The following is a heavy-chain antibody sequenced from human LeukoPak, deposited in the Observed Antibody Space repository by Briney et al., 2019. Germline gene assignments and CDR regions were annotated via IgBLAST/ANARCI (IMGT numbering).Heavy chain of an antibody. V-gene: IGHV4-4*07. Sequence: KPSETLSLTCTVSGGSISSYYWSWIRQPAGKGLEWIGRIYTSGSTNYNPSLKSRVTISVDKSKNQFSLKLSSVTAADTAVYYCASSAAGYYHYYMDVWGKGTTVTVSS. CDR1: GGSISSYY. D-gene: IGHD6-13*01. J-gene: IGHJ6*03. CDR2: IYTSGST. CDR3: ASSAAGYYHYYMDV.